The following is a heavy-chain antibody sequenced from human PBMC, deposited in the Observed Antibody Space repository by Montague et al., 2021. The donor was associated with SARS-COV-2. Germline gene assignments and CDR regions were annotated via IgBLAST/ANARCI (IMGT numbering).Heavy chain of an antibody. J-gene: IGHJ5*02. CDR3: ARDPKGGRQLGNWFDP. V-gene: IGHV4-39*07. D-gene: IGHD6-13*01. CDR2: MHYSRAT. Sequence: SETLSLTCSVSGGSLETSGYYWGWVRPPPGQGLECFVSMHYSRATFYDPSLKSRVTMSLATSKNHFSLNLTSVTASATAVYFCARDPKGGRQLGNWFDPWGQGTLVTVSS. CDR1: GGSLETSGYY.